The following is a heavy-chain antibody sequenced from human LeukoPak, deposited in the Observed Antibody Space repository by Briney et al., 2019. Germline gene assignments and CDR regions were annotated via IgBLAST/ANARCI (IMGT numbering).Heavy chain of an antibody. Sequence: GESLKISCKGSGHSFTSYWIGWVRQMPGKGLEWMGIIYPGDSDTRYSPSFQGQVTISADKSISTAYLQWSSLKASDTAMYYCARQPLHPFIAVANSNFDYWGQGTLVTVSS. CDR2: IYPGDSDT. V-gene: IGHV5-51*01. CDR3: ARQPLHPFIAVANSNFDY. D-gene: IGHD6-19*01. J-gene: IGHJ4*02. CDR1: GHSFTSYW.